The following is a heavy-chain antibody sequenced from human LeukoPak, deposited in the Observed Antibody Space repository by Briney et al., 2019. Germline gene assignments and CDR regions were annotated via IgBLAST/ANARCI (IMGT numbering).Heavy chain of an antibody. V-gene: IGHV1-18*01. CDR1: GYTFTSSG. Sequence: AAVKVSCKASGYTFTSSGISWVRQAPGQGLEWMGWISAYNGNTNYAQKLQGRVTMTTDTSTSTAYMELRSMISDDTALYYCARQVIGIAAAGTSYSGTWFDPWGQGTLVTVSS. D-gene: IGHD6-13*01. CDR2: ISAYNGNT. J-gene: IGHJ5*02. CDR3: ARQVIGIAAAGTSYSGTWFDP.